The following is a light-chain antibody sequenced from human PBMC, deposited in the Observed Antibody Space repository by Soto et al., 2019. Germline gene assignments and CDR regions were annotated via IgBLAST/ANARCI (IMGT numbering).Light chain of an antibody. Sequence: EIVLTQSPGTLSLSPGERVTLSCRASQSVNSNLAWYQQKPGRAHRLLIYGASSRATGIPDRFSGSGSGTDFTLTISRLEPEDFAMYYCQRYGYLVTFGGGTKV. J-gene: IGKJ4*01. V-gene: IGKV3-20*01. CDR2: GAS. CDR1: QSVNSN. CDR3: QRYGYLVT.